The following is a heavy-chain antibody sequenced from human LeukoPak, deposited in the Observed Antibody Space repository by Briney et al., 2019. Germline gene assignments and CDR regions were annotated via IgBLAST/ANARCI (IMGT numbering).Heavy chain of an antibody. Sequence: TSETLSLTCAVYGGSFSGYYWSWIRQPPGKGLEWIGEINHSGSTNYNPSLKSRVTISVDTSKNQFSLKLSSVTAADTAVYYCASSSSGLDYWGQGTLVTVSS. J-gene: IGHJ4*02. CDR3: ASSSSGLDY. CDR2: INHSGST. D-gene: IGHD3-22*01. V-gene: IGHV4-34*01. CDR1: GGSFSGYY.